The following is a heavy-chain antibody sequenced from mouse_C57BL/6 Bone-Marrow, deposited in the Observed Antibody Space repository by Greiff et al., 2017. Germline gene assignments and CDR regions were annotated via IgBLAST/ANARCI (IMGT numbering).Heavy chain of an antibody. Sequence: QVQLQQPGAELVMPGASVKLSCKASGYTFTSYWMHWVKQRPGQGLEWIGEIDPSDSYTNYNQKFKGKSTLTVDKSSSTAYMQLSSLTSEDSAVYYCAREARSYWYVDVWGTGTTVTVSS. V-gene: IGHV1-69*01. J-gene: IGHJ1*03. CDR2: IDPSDSYT. CDR1: GYTFTSYW. CDR3: AREARSYWYVDV.